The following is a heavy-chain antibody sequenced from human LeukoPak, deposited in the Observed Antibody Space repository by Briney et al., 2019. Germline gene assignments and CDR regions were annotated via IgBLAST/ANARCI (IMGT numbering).Heavy chain of an antibody. CDR3: AGIDNGGRGDAFDI. Sequence: ASVKVSCKASGYTFTSYDINWVRQAPGQGLEWMGWINPNSGGTNYAQKFQGRVTMTRDTSISTAYMELSRLRSDDTAVYYCAGIDNGGRGDAFDIWGQGTMVTVSS. CDR2: INPNSGGT. J-gene: IGHJ3*02. CDR1: GYTFTSYD. V-gene: IGHV1-2*02. D-gene: IGHD4-23*01.